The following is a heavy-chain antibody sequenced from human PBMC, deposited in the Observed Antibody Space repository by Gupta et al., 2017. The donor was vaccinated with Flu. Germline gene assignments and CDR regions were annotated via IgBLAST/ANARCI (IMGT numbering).Heavy chain of an antibody. CDR2: INHSGST. CDR1: AGSFSGYY. V-gene: IGHV4-34*01. CDR3: ARFASSGWKSDAFDI. D-gene: IGHD6-19*01. Sequence: QVQLQQWGAGLLKPSETLSLTCAVYAGSFSGYYCSWIRQPPGKGLDWIWEINHSGSTNYNPSLKSRVTISVDTSKNQFSLKLSSVTAADTAVYYCARFASSGWKSDAFDIWGQGTMVTVSS. J-gene: IGHJ3*02.